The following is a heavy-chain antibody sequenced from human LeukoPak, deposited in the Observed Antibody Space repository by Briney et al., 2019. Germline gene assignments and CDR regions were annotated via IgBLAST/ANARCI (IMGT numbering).Heavy chain of an antibody. CDR1: GGSFSSYY. J-gene: IGHJ3*02. D-gene: IGHD3-22*01. V-gene: IGHV4-59*01. CDR3: ARSWPTYYYDSSGHDAFDI. CDR2: IYYSGST. Sequence: SETLSLTCAVYGGSFSSYYWSWIRQPPGKGLEWIGYIYYSGSTNYNPSLKSRVTISVDTSKNQFSLKLSSVTAADTAVYYCARSWPTYYYDSSGHDAFDIWGQGTMVTVSS.